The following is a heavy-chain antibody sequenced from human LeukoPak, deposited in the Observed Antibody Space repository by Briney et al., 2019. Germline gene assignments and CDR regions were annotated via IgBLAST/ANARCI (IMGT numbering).Heavy chain of an antibody. CDR1: GGSVNSGSYF. Sequence: SETLSLTCTVSGGSVNSGSYFWSWFRQPPGKRLEWIGYIYYSGSTNYNPSLKSRVTISVDTSKNQFSLKLSSVTAADTAVYYCARDLVKGSFDYWGQGTLVTVSS. CDR3: ARDLVKGSFDY. V-gene: IGHV4-61*01. CDR2: IYYSGST. J-gene: IGHJ4*02. D-gene: IGHD2-15*01.